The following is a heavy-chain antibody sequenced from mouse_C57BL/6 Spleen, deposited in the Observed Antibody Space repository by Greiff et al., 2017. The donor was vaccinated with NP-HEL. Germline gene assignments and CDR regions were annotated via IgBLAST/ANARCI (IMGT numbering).Heavy chain of an antibody. D-gene: IGHD3-2*02. Sequence: DVKLVESGGGLVKPGGSLKLSCAASGFTFSDYGMHWVRQAPEKGLEWVASISSGSSTIYYADTVKGRFTISRDNAKNTLFLQMTSLRSEDTAMYYGARRTAQATLYAMDYWGQGTSVTVSA. J-gene: IGHJ4*01. CDR3: ARRTAQATLYAMDY. CDR2: ISSGSSTI. V-gene: IGHV5-17*01. CDR1: GFTFSDYG.